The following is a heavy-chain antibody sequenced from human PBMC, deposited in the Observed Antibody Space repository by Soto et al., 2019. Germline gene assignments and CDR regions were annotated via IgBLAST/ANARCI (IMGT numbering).Heavy chain of an antibody. CDR1: GGSISSYY. CDR2: IYYSGST. J-gene: IGHJ4*02. Sequence: SETLALTCTVSGGSISSYYWSWIRKPPGKGLEWIGYIYYSGSTNYNPSLKSRVTMSVDTSKNQFSLKLSSVTAADTAVYYCARTTVTRVIDYWGQGTLVTVSS. CDR3: ARTTVTRVIDY. V-gene: IGHV4-59*01. D-gene: IGHD4-4*01.